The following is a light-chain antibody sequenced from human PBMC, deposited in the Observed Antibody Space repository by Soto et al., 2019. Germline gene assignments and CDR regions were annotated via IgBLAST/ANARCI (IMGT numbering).Light chain of an antibody. Sequence: DIQMTQSPSTLSASIGDRVTITCRASQTINNWLAWYQQKPGKAPKLLIYAASSLQSGVPSRFSGSGSGTDFTLTISSLQPEDFATYYCQQSYSTPYTFGQGTTVDIK. V-gene: IGKV1-39*01. CDR2: AAS. CDR1: QTINNW. CDR3: QQSYSTPYT. J-gene: IGKJ2*01.